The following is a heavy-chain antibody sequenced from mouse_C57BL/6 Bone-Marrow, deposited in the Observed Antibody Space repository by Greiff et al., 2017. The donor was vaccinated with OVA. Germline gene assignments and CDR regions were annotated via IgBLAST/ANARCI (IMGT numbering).Heavy chain of an antibody. J-gene: IGHJ3*01. Sequence: QVQLQQPGDELVKPGASVKLSCKASGYTFTSYWMHWVKQRPGRGLEWIGRIDPNSGGTKYNEKFKSKATMTVDKPSSTANMQLSSLTSEDSAVYYYARDGKRSWFAYWGQGTLVTVSA. CDR2: IDPNSGGT. V-gene: IGHV1-72*01. CDR3: ARDGKRSWFAY. CDR1: GYTFTSYW. D-gene: IGHD2-1*01.